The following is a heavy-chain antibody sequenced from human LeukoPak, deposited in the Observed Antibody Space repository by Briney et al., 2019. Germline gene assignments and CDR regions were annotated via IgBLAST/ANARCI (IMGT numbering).Heavy chain of an antibody. V-gene: IGHV4-34*01. CDR2: INHSGST. D-gene: IGHD3-22*01. J-gene: IGHJ5*02. Sequence: PSETLSLTCAVYGGSFSGYYRSWIRQPPGKGLEWIGEINHSGSTNYNPSLKSRVTISVDTSKNQFSLKLSSVTAADTAVYYCARVTMIVVVNWFDPWGQGTLVTVSS. CDR1: GGSFSGYY. CDR3: ARVTMIVVVNWFDP.